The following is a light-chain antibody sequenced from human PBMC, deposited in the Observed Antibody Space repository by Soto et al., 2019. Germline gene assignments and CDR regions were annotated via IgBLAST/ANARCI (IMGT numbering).Light chain of an antibody. J-gene: IGLJ1*01. Sequence: QSVLTQPASMSGSPGQSIAISCTGTSSDVGNYNYVSWYQQYPGKAPRVLIYDVSKRPSGVSDRFSGSKSGNTASLTISGLQAEDQAEYYCNSYTISSTYVFGSGTKVTVL. CDR3: NSYTISSTYV. V-gene: IGLV2-14*03. CDR2: DVS. CDR1: SSDVGNYNY.